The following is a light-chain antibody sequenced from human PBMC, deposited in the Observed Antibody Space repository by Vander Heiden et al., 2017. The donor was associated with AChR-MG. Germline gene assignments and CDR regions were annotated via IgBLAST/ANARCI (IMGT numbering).Light chain of an antibody. J-gene: IGKJ5*01. CDR1: QSEDSSY. CDR3: QQYGSSLPIT. CDR2: GAA. Sequence: EIVLTQSPRTLSLSPGERATLSCRARQSEDSSYLAKYHQKPGQAPRHLIYGAASRATGIPERCSGSGAGTDVTLTISRLEPEDVAVYYCQQYGSSLPITFGQGTRLEIK. V-gene: IGKV3-20*01.